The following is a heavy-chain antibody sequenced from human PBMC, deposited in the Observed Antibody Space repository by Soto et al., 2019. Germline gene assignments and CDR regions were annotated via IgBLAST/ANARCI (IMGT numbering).Heavy chain of an antibody. CDR2: IYRTGST. Sequence: PSETLPLTCAVSGGSFTSNNWWTWVRQPPGQGLEWIGEIYRTGSTNYNPSLKSRVTISLDKSEKQISLKVTSLTAADTAVYYCASRDPGTSVDYWGQGTLVTVSS. J-gene: IGHJ4*02. D-gene: IGHD1-7*01. CDR3: ASRDPGTSVDY. CDR1: GGSFTSNNW. V-gene: IGHV4-4*02.